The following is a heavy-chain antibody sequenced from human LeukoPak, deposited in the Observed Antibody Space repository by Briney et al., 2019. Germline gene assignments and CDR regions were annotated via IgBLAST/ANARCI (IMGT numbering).Heavy chain of an antibody. J-gene: IGHJ4*02. CDR2: ISSNSSYI. CDR3: ARDRGSDYGGNYFDY. Sequence: GGSLRLSCAASGFTFSSYSMNWVRQAPGKGLEWVSSISSNSSYIYYADSVKGRFTISRDNARKSLFLQMNTLRAEDIAVYYCARDRGSDYGGNYFDYWGQGTLVTVSS. D-gene: IGHD4-23*01. V-gene: IGHV3-21*03. CDR1: GFTFSSYS.